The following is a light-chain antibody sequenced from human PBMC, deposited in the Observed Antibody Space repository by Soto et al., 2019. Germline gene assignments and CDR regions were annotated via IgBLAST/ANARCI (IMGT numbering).Light chain of an antibody. CDR2: KAS. CDR3: QQYESYPMT. CDR1: QKINTW. J-gene: IGKJ4*01. Sequence: DSQMTQYPSTLSASIGDREKNNCRAGQKINTWLARYQQKSGKAPKLLISKASTLQSGVPPRFSGSGSGTEFALTISSLQPDDFATYYCQQYESYPMTFGGGTK. V-gene: IGKV1-5*03.